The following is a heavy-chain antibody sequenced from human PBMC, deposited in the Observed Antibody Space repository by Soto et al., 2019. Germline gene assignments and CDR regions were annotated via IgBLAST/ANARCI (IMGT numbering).Heavy chain of an antibody. D-gene: IGHD3-3*01. J-gene: IGHJ5*02. V-gene: IGHV1-69*13. Sequence: SVKVSCKASGGTFSSYAISWVRQAPGQGLEWMGGIIPIFGTANYAQKFQGRVTITADESTSTAYMELSSLRSEDTAVYYCARFGPGVAIFGVVSTWGQGTLVTVSS. CDR2: IIPIFGTA. CDR1: GGTFSSYA. CDR3: ARFGPGVAIFGVVST.